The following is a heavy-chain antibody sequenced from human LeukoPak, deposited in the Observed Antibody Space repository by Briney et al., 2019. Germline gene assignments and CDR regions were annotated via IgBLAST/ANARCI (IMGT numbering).Heavy chain of an antibody. CDR2: IYYIGTT. Sequence: SETLSLTCTVSGGSISSSSYYWAWIRQPPGKGLGWIGSIYYIGTTYYNPSLKSRITISVDTSKNQFSLKLSTVTAADTAVYYCARRDIVATISTWGQGTLVTVSS. D-gene: IGHD5-12*01. CDR3: ARRDIVATIST. CDR1: GGSISSSSYY. J-gene: IGHJ4*02. V-gene: IGHV4-39*01.